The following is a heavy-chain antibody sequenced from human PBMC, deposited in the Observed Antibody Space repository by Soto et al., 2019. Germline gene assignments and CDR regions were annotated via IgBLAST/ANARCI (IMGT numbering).Heavy chain of an antibody. D-gene: IGHD3-22*01. V-gene: IGHV4-39*01. CDR1: GGSISSSSYH. J-gene: IGHJ4*02. Sequence: PSETLSLTCTVSGGSISSSSYHWGWIRQPPGKGLEWIGSLFYSGSTYYNPSLKSRVTISVDTSKNQFSLKLSSVTAADTAVYYCARVGYFYDSSGYYYLDYWGPGTLVTVSS. CDR2: LFYSGST. CDR3: ARVGYFYDSSGYYYLDY.